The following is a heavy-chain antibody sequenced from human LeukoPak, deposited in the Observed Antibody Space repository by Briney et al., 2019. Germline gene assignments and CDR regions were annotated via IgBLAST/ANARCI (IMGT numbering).Heavy chain of an antibody. J-gene: IGHJ3*02. Sequence: ASVKVSCKASGYTFTGYYMHWVRQAPGQGLEWMGWINPNSGGTNYAQKFQGRVTMTRDTSISTAYMELGRLRSDDTAVYYCAILGGVRGTKRAFDIWGQGTMVTVSS. V-gene: IGHV1-2*02. CDR3: AILGGVRGTKRAFDI. CDR2: INPNSGGT. D-gene: IGHD1-7*01. CDR1: GYTFTGYY.